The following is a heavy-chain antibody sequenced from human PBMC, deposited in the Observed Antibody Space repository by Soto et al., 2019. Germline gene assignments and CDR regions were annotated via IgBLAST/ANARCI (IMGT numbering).Heavy chain of an antibody. Sequence: SETLSLTCTVSGGSISSYYWSWIRQPPGKGLEWIGYIYYSGSTNYNPSLKSRVTISVDTSKNQFSPKLSSVTAADTAVYYCARGRGGYVYIYWGQRTLVTVSS. D-gene: IGHD5-12*01. CDR3: ARGRGGYVYIY. CDR2: IYYSGST. V-gene: IGHV4-59*01. J-gene: IGHJ4*02. CDR1: GGSISSYY.